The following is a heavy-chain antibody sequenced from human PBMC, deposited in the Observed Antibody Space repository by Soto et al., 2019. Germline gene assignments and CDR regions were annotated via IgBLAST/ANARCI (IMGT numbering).Heavy chain of an antibody. CDR1: GGSISSYY. CDR2: IYYSGST. V-gene: IGHV4-59*01. J-gene: IGHJ6*02. CDR3: ARDSDYGDWSRPQTRYYYRCCIEV. D-gene: IGHD4-17*01. Sequence: PXETLSLTCTVSGGSISSYYWSWIRQPPGKGLEWIGYIYYSGSTNYNPSLKSRVTISVDTSKNQFSLKLSSVTAADTAVYYCARDSDYGDWSRPQTRYYYRCCIEVWCQGITVPVS.